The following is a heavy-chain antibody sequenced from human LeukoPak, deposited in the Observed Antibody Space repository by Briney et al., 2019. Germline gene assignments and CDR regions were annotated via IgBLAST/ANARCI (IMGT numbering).Heavy chain of an antibody. CDR2: ISYDGSNK. V-gene: IGHV3-30*04. D-gene: IGHD1-14*01. Sequence: QPGRSLRLSCAASGFTFSSYAMHWVRQAPGKGLEWVAVISYDGSNKYYADSVKGRFTISRDNSKNTLYLQMNSLRAEDTAVYYCARDVHGMNFDYWGQGTLVTVSS. CDR3: ARDVHGMNFDY. CDR1: GFTFSSYA. J-gene: IGHJ4*02.